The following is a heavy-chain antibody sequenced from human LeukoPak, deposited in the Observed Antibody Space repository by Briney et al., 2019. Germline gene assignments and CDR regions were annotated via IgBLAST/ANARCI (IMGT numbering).Heavy chain of an antibody. Sequence: ASVKVSCKASGGTFSSYAISWVRQAPGQGLEWMGRIIPILGIANYAQKFRGRVTITADKSTSTAYMELSSLRSEDTAVYYCARGGYGDYGVPWGQGTLVTVSS. J-gene: IGHJ5*02. V-gene: IGHV1-69*04. CDR2: IIPILGIA. CDR1: GGTFSSYA. CDR3: ARGGYGDYGVP. D-gene: IGHD4-17*01.